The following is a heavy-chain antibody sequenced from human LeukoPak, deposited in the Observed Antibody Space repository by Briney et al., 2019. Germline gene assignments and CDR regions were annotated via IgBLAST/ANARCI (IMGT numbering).Heavy chain of an antibody. Sequence: GGSLRLSCVASGFTFSNYGMHWVRQAPGKGLEWVAVISYDGSNKYYADPVKGRFTISRDNSKNTLYLQMNSLRAEDTAVYYCTKGVLGGTQSVSAGLDSWGQGTLVTVSS. J-gene: IGHJ4*02. D-gene: IGHD3-16*01. V-gene: IGHV3-30*18. CDR1: GFTFSNYG. CDR3: TKGVLGGTQSVSAGLDS. CDR2: ISYDGSNK.